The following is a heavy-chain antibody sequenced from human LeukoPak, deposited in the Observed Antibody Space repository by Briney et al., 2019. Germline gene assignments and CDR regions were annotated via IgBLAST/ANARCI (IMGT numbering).Heavy chain of an antibody. V-gene: IGHV3-11*01. J-gene: IGHJ1*01. Sequence: AGGSLRLSCAASGFTFSNYYMTWIRQAPGKGLQWISFISDSGNTIYYADSVEGRYTISRDNAKNSLYLQMHSLRAEDTAMYYCARSTLPGRSGRTEFFQHWGQGTLVTVSS. CDR1: GFTFSNYY. CDR3: ARSTLPGRSGRTEFFQH. D-gene: IGHD6-19*01. CDR2: ISDSGNTI.